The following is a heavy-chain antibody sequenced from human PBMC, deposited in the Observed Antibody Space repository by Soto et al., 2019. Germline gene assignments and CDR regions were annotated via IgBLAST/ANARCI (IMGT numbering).Heavy chain of an antibody. V-gene: IGHV3-33*08. J-gene: IGHJ4*02. CDR3: ARDGVGATTFFGFLDY. Sequence: QVQLVESGGGVVQPGGSLRLSCAASPSIFKGHGMHWVRQAPGKGLEWVAIIRYDGSDEHYGDSVKGRFTISRDNSKNMLYLQMNSLRAEDTAVYYCARDGVGATTFFGFLDYWGQGTLVTVSS. CDR2: IRYDGSDE. CDR1: PSIFKGHG. D-gene: IGHD1-26*01.